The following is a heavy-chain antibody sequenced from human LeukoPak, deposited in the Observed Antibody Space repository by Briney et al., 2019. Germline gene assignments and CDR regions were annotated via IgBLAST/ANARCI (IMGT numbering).Heavy chain of an antibody. D-gene: IGHD3-10*01. V-gene: IGHV3-73*01. CDR2: IKSKINKYGT. CDR3: AVETRFGKLFYY. J-gene: IGHJ4*02. CDR1: GLTFSDSA. Sequence: PGGSLRLSCAASGLTFSDSAMHWVRQASGKGLEWVGHIKSKINKYGTAYAASVKGRVTISRDDSQDTAYLEMDSLKIEGTAVYYCAVETRFGKLFYYWGQGSLVTVPS.